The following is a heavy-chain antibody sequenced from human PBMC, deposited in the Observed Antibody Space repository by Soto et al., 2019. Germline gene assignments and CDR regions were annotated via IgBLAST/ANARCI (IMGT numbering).Heavy chain of an antibody. CDR2: ISSSSSTI. CDR3: ARERIFYYYYGMDV. CDR1: GFTFSSYS. Sequence: GGSLRLSCAASGFTFSSYSMNWVRQAPGKGLEWVSYISSSSSTIYYADSVKGRFTISRDNAKNSLYLQMNSLRDEDTAVYYCARERIFYYYYGMDVWGQGTTVTVSS. V-gene: IGHV3-48*02. J-gene: IGHJ6*02. D-gene: IGHD5-18*01.